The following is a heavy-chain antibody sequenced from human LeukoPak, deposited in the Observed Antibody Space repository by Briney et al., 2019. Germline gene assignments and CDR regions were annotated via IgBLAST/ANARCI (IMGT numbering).Heavy chain of an antibody. CDR2: ISYDGSNK. CDR3: ARDTDYSYYYYYYGMDV. Sequence: GRSLRLSCAAFGFTFSSYAMHWVRQAPGKGLEWVAVISYDGSNKYYADSVKGRFTISRDNSKNTLYLQMNSLRAEDTAVYYCARDTDYSYYYYYYGMDVWGQGTTVTVSS. V-gene: IGHV3-30-3*01. J-gene: IGHJ6*02. D-gene: IGHD4-11*01. CDR1: GFTFSSYA.